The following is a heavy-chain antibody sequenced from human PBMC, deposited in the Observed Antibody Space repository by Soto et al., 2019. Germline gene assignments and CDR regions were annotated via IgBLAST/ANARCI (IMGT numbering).Heavy chain of an antibody. D-gene: IGHD3-22*01. CDR2: IYYSGST. J-gene: IGHJ4*02. CDR3: ARSRGGYFDY. Sequence: SRIRQPPGKGLEWIGYIYYSGSTNYNPSLKSRVTISVDTSKNQFSLKLSSVTAADTAVYYCARSRGGYFDYWGQGTLVTV. V-gene: IGHV4-59*01.